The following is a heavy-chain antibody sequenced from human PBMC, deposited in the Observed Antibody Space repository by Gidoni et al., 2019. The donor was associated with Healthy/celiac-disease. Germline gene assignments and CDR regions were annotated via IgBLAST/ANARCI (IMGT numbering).Heavy chain of an antibody. J-gene: IGHJ4*02. D-gene: IGHD1-1*01. CDR1: GFTLSSYG. V-gene: IGHV3-30*18. Sequence: QVQLVESGGGVVQPGRSLRLSCAASGFTLSSYGMHWVRQAPGKGLEWVAVISYDGSNKYYADSVKGRFTISRDNSKNTLYLQMNSLRAEDTAVYYCAKDQAELEPHAPDFDYWGQGTLVTVSS. CDR2: ISYDGSNK. CDR3: AKDQAELEPHAPDFDY.